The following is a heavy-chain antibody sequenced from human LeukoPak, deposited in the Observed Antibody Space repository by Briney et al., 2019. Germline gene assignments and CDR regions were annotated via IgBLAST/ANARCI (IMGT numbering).Heavy chain of an antibody. CDR3: ARDHNYAFDN. J-gene: IGHJ4*02. V-gene: IGHV3-7*01. CDR2: IKQDGSEK. D-gene: IGHD1-1*01. Sequence: GGSLRLSCAASGFTFSSYWMSWVRQAPGKGLEWVANIKQDGSEKYYVDSVKGRFTISADNARNSLYLQMNSLRVEDTAVYYCARDHNYAFDNWGQGTLVSVSS. CDR1: GFTFSSYW.